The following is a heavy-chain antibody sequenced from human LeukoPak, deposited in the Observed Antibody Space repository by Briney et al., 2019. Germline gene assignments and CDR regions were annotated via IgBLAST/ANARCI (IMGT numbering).Heavy chain of an antibody. CDR3: ASFLHDYGDPPIDY. CDR1: GGSISSSSYY. CDR2: INHSGST. J-gene: IGHJ4*02. Sequence: PSETLSLTCTVSGGSISSSSYYWGWIRQPPGKGLEWIGEINHSGSTNYNPSLKSRVTISVDTSKNQFSLKLSSVTAADTAVYYCASFLHDYGDPPIDYWGQGTLVTVSS. V-gene: IGHV4-39*07. D-gene: IGHD4-17*01.